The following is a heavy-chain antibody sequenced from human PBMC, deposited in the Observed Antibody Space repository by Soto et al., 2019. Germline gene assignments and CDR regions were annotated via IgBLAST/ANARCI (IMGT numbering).Heavy chain of an antibody. CDR2: ISGSGGST. J-gene: IGHJ2*01. CDR3: AKEPSNGWPRNWYFDL. CDR1: GFTFSSYA. Sequence: GGSLRLSCAASGFTFSSYAMSWVRQAPGKGLEWVSAISGSGGSTYYADSVKGRFTISRDNSKNTLYLQMNSLRAEDTAVYYRAKEPSNGWPRNWYFDLWGRGTLGNGSS. D-gene: IGHD6-19*01. V-gene: IGHV3-23*01.